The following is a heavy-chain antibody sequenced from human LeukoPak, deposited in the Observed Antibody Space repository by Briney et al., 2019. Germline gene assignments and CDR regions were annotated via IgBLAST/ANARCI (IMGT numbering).Heavy chain of an antibody. Sequence: PGGSLRLSCAASGFTFSSYVMHWVRQAPGKGLEWVAFISYDGSNKYYADSVKGRCTISRDNSKNTVYLQMNSLRAEDTAVYYCARQTYYYYDSSGSFQHWGQGTLVTVSS. J-gene: IGHJ1*01. CDR3: ARQTYYYYDSSGSFQH. CDR2: ISYDGSNK. CDR1: GFTFSSYV. D-gene: IGHD3-22*01. V-gene: IGHV3-30*03.